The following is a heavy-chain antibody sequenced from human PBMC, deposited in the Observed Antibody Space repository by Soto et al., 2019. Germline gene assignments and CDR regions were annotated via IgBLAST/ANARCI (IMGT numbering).Heavy chain of an antibody. D-gene: IGHD2-2*01. Sequence: PVGSLRLSCVASGFTVRTNYLSWVRQVPGKGLEWVSVLHGSGSTSYADSVKGRFTISRDNARNTFYLQMNSLRVEDTAVYYCARKPPAAIQGWAYGMDVWGQGTTVTVSS. CDR1: GFTVRTNY. J-gene: IGHJ6*02. V-gene: IGHV3-53*01. CDR3: ARKPPAAIQGWAYGMDV. CDR2: LHGSGST.